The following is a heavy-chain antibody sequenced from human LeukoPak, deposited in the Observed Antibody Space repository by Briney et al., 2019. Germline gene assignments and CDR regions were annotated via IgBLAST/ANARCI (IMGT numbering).Heavy chain of an antibody. Sequence: PGGSLRLSCAASGFTFSSYSMNWVRQAPGKGLEWISYIRRDGSRIYYADSVEGRFIISRDNAKNSLYLQMYSLRVEDTAVYYCTRDLHALDFWGQGTLVTVSS. CDR2: IRRDGSRI. CDR3: TRDLHALDF. CDR1: GFTFSSYS. J-gene: IGHJ4*02. V-gene: IGHV3-21*05.